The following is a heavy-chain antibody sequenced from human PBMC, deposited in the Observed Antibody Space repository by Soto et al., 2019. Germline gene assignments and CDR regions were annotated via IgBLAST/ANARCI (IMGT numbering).Heavy chain of an antibody. J-gene: IGHJ6*02. V-gene: IGHV3-21*01. CDR1: GLTFDTYA. CDR3: ARDQHSSSSDYYYYYGMDV. D-gene: IGHD6-6*01. Sequence: PGGSLRLSCAVSGLTFDTYAMSWVRQAPGKGLEWVSSISSSSSYIYYADSVKGRFTISRDNAKNSLYLQMNSLRAEDTAVYYCARDQHSSSSDYYYYYGMDVWGQGTTVTVSS. CDR2: ISSSSSYI.